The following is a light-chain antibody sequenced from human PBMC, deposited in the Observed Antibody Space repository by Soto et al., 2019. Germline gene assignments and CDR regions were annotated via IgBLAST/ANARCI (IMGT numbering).Light chain of an antibody. CDR2: DAS. CDR1: QSVSSN. V-gene: IGKV3-20*01. CDR3: QQYGSSPRIT. Sequence: EIVMTQSPATLSVSPGERATLSCRASQSVSSNLAWHQQKPGQAPRILMYDASSRATGIPDRFSGSGSGTDFTLTISRLEPEDFAVYYCQQYGSSPRITFGQGTRLEIK. J-gene: IGKJ5*01.